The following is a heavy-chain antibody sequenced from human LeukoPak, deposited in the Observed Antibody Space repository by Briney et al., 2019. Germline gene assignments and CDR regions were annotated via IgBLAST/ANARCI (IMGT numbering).Heavy chain of an antibody. CDR1: GGTFSSYA. CDR3: ARPSLYYYDSSGYYYRWDY. V-gene: IGHV1-69*13. D-gene: IGHD3-22*01. J-gene: IGHJ4*02. CDR2: IIPIFGTA. Sequence: SVKVSCKASGGTFSSYAISWVRQAPGQGLEWMGGIIPIFGTANYAQKFQGRVTITADESTSTAYMELSSLRSEDTAVYYCARPSLYYYDSSGYYYRWDYWGQGTLVTVSS.